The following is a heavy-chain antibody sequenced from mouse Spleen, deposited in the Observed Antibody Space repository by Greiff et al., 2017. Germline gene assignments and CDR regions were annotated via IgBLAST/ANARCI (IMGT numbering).Heavy chain of an antibody. Sequence: EVQLQQSGPVLVKPGASVKMSCKASGYTFTDYYMNWVKQSHGKSLEWIGVINPYNGGTSYNQKFKGKATLTVDKSSSTAYMELNSLTSEDSAVYYCARRYGNFLVLYAMDYWGQGTSVTVSS. V-gene: IGHV1-19*01. J-gene: IGHJ4*01. CDR1: GYTFTDYY. D-gene: IGHD2-10*02. CDR3: ARRYGNFLVLYAMDY. CDR2: INPYNGGT.